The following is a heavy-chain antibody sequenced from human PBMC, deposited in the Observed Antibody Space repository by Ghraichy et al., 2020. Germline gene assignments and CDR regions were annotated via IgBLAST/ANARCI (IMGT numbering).Heavy chain of an antibody. D-gene: IGHD1-26*01. CDR3: AKEEGSGSYRDYYFDY. J-gene: IGHJ4*02. CDR1: GFTFSSYA. Sequence: GGSLRLSCAASGFTFSSYAMSWVRQAPGKGLEWVSGVSGSGGSTYYADSVKGRFTISRDNSKNTLYLQMNSLRAEDTAVYYCAKEEGSGSYRDYYFDYWGQGTLVTVSS. V-gene: IGHV3-23*01. CDR2: VSGSGGST.